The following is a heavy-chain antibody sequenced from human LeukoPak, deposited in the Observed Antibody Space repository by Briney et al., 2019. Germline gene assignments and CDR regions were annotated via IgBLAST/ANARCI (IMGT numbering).Heavy chain of an antibody. CDR1: GFTISSYS. D-gene: IGHD6-13*01. Sequence: GGSLRLSCAASGFTISSYSMNWVRQAPGKGLDWVSSISSSSSYIYYADSVKGRFTISRDNAKNSLYLQMNSLRAEDTAVYYCARGQQGIPDYWGKGTLVTVSS. CDR3: ARGQQGIPDY. J-gene: IGHJ4*02. CDR2: ISSSSSYI. V-gene: IGHV3-21*01.